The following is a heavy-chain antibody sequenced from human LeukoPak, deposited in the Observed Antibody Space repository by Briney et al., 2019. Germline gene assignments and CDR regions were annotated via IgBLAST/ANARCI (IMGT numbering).Heavy chain of an antibody. J-gene: IGHJ4*02. CDR3: ARMIGLGEVSPYFDY. CDR2: IYPRDSDI. CDR1: GYSFTKYW. D-gene: IGHD3-16*02. V-gene: IGHV5-51*01. Sequence: GESLKISCQASGYSFTKYWIGWVRQMPGKGLEWMGIIYPRDSDIRYSPPFQGQVTISADKSISTAYLQWNSLKAPDTAMYYCARMIGLGEVSPYFDYWGQGSLVTVSS.